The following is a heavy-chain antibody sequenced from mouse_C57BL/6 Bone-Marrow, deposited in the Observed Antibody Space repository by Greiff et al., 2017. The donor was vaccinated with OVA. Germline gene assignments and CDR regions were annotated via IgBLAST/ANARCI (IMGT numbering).Heavy chain of an antibody. D-gene: IGHD2-5*01. J-gene: IGHJ3*01. V-gene: IGHV1-81*01. Sequence: VKVVESGAELARPGASVKLSCKASGYTFTSYGISWVKQRTGQGLEWIGEIYPRSGNTYYNEKFKGKATLTADKSSSTAYMELRSLTSEDSAVYFCARRAVSPRYSNYIAYWGQGTLVTVSA. CDR1: GYTFTSYG. CDR2: IYPRSGNT. CDR3: ARRAVSPRYSNYIAY.